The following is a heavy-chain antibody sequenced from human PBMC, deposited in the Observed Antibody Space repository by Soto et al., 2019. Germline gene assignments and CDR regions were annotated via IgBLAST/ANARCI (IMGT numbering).Heavy chain of an antibody. D-gene: IGHD2-2*01. CDR2: ISSSSSTI. Sequence: EVQLVESGGGLVQPGGSLRLSCAASGFTFSSYSMNWVRQAPGKGLECVSYISSSSSTIYYADSVKGRFTISRDNAKNSLYLQMNSLRAEDTAVYYCAREVPAAIYYYYMDVWGKGTTVTVSS. J-gene: IGHJ6*03. CDR1: GFTFSSYS. CDR3: AREVPAAIYYYYMDV. V-gene: IGHV3-48*01.